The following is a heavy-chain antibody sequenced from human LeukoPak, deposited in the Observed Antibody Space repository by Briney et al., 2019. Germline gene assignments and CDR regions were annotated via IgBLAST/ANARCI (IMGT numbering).Heavy chain of an antibody. CDR2: INWNGGST. CDR3: ARAQTYGDSRLLLDY. J-gene: IGHJ4*02. CDR1: GFTFGNYG. D-gene: IGHD2-21*02. Sequence: GGSLRLSCAASGFTFGNYGMSWFRQAPGKGLEWFSGINWNGGSTGYADPVEGRFTISRDNAKNSQYLQMNSLRVEDTALYYCARAQTYGDSRLLLDYWGQGTLVTVSS. V-gene: IGHV3-20*04.